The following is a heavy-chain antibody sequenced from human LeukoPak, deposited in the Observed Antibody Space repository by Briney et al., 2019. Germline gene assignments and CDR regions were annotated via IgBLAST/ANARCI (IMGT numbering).Heavy chain of an antibody. CDR1: GFTFDDYA. Sequence: GRSLRLSCAASGFTFDDYAMHWVRQAPGKGLEWVSSISSSSSYIYYADSVKGRFTISRDNSKNTLYLQMNSLRAEDTAVYYCARDFIQYSSSSTEAFDIWGQGTMVTVSS. D-gene: IGHD6-13*01. CDR3: ARDFIQYSSSSTEAFDI. CDR2: ISSSSSYI. V-gene: IGHV3-21*01. J-gene: IGHJ3*02.